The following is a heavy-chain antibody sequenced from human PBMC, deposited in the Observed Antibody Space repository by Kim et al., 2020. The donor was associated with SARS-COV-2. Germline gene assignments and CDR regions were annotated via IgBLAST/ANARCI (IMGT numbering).Heavy chain of an antibody. Sequence: GGSLRLSCAASGFTFSDYYMDWVRQAPGKGLEWVGRIRNKANRYTTEYAASVKGRFTISRDDSKNSLYLQMNSLKTEDTAVYYCANSPYSGLAPLDYWGQGTLVTFSS. D-gene: IGHD1-26*01. J-gene: IGHJ4*02. CDR2: IRNKANRYTT. CDR1: GFTFSDYY. CDR3: ANSPYSGLAPLDY. V-gene: IGHV3-72*01.